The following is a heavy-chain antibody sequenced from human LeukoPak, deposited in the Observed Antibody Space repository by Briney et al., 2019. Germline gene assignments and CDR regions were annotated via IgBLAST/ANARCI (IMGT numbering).Heavy chain of an antibody. CDR2: TSFDGRNR. J-gene: IGHJ4*02. Sequence: GRSLRLSCAASGFTFSSYAMHWVRQAPGKGLEWVALTSFDGRNRYYADSVKGRFTISRDNSKNTLYVQMNSLRAEGTAVYYCVRPRGIAAAGIFGAFDYWGQGILVTVSS. D-gene: IGHD6-13*01. CDR3: VRPRGIAAAGIFGAFDY. V-gene: IGHV3-30*04. CDR1: GFTFSSYA.